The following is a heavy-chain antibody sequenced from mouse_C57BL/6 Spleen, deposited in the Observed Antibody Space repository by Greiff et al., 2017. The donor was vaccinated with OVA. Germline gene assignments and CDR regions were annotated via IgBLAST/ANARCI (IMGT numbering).Heavy chain of an antibody. Sequence: QVQLQQPGAELVMPGASVKLSCKASGYTFTSYWMHWVKQRPGQGLEWIGEIDPSDSYTNYNQKFKGKSTLTVDKSSSTAYMQLSSLTSEDSAVYYCARSPDGYYDYWGQGTTRTVSS. CDR2: IDPSDSYT. V-gene: IGHV1-69*01. CDR1: GYTFTSYW. J-gene: IGHJ2*01. CDR3: ARSPDGYYDY. D-gene: IGHD2-3*01.